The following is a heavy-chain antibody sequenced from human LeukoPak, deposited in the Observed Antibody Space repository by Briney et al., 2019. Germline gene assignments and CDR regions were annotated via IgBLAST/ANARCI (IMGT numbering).Heavy chain of an antibody. J-gene: IGHJ4*02. CDR2: VHHSGGS. CDR1: GASISYYY. V-gene: IGHV4-59*08. CDR3: ARRKSYYDF. Sequence: SETLSLTCTVSGASISYYYWSWTRQPPERALEWMGHVHHSGGSTYYPSLKTRLTISIDTSKNQLSLKQTSVTAADTAVYFCARRKSYYDFWGQGALVTVSS.